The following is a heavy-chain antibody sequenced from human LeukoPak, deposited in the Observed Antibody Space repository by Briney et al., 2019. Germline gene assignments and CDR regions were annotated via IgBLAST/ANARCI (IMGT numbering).Heavy chain of an antibody. D-gene: IGHD2-15*01. J-gene: IGHJ5*02. CDR2: IKEDGSEK. CDR1: GFTFSNYW. CDR3: ARDLEDCSGGSCYSWFDP. V-gene: IGHV3-7*01. Sequence: GGSLRLSCAASGFTFSNYWMTWVRQAPGKGLEWVANIKEDGSEKYYVDSVKGRFTISRDNAKNSLYLQMNSLRAEDTALYYCARDLEDCSGGSCYSWFDPWGQGTLVTVSS.